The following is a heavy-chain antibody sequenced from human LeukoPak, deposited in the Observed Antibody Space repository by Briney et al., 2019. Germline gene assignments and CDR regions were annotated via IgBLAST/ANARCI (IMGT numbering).Heavy chain of an antibody. CDR1: GVSFNDYY. J-gene: IGHJ4*02. Sequence: PSETLSLTCAVSGVSFNDYYWSWVRQTPGKGLEWIGEINHSGYTNDSPSLKSRVTLSIDTSKKQFSLNLRSVTVADTGIYYCTRMTTGHDYWGQGTLVTVSS. D-gene: IGHD4-17*01. V-gene: IGHV4-34*01. CDR3: TRMTTGHDY. CDR2: INHSGYT.